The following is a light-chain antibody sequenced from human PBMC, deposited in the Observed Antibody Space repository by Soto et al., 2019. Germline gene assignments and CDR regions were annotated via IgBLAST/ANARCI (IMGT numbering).Light chain of an antibody. Sequence: QSVLTQPPSASGTPGQRVTISCSGSNSNIGSNTVNWYQQLPGTAPKLLIYDNNKRPSGVPGRFSDSKSGTSASLAISGLQSEDEADYYCASWDDRLNGVIFGGGTKVPVL. CDR3: ASWDDRLNGVI. J-gene: IGLJ2*01. CDR2: DNN. V-gene: IGLV1-44*01. CDR1: NSNIGSNT.